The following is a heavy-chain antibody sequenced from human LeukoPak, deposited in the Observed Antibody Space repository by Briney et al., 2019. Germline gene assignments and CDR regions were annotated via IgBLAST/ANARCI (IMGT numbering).Heavy chain of an antibody. J-gene: IGHJ4*02. Sequence: GGSLRLSCAASGFTFSSYAMSWVRQAPGKGLEWDSAISGSGGSTYYADSVKGRFTISRDNSKNTLYLQMNSLRAEDTAVYYCAKDMVFGVAVHWGQGTLVTVSS. CDR2: ISGSGGST. V-gene: IGHV3-23*01. CDR1: GFTFSSYA. D-gene: IGHD3-3*01. CDR3: AKDMVFGVAVH.